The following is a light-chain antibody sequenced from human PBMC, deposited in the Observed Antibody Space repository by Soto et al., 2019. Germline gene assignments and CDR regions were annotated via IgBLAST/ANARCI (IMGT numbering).Light chain of an antibody. CDR1: RSDVGVYNS. Sequence: QSALTQPDSVSGAPGQPITISCTGTRSDVGVYNSVSWYQQHPGKAPKLMIYAVSNRPSGVSDRFSGSKSGNTASLTISGLQAEDEADYYCSSYTSSSTVIFGGGTKLTVL. J-gene: IGLJ2*01. CDR2: AVS. CDR3: SSYTSSSTVI. V-gene: IGLV2-14*03.